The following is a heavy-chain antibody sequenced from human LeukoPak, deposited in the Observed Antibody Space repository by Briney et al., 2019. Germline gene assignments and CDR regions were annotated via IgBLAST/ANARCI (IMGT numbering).Heavy chain of an antibody. CDR1: GFTFSSYW. CDR3: ARADFWSGYRFDL. V-gene: IGHV4-4*07. CDR2: IHTTGST. D-gene: IGHD3-3*01. J-gene: IGHJ4*02. Sequence: PGGSLRLSCAASGFTFSSYWMSWIRQPAGKGLEWIGRIHTTGSTNYNPSLKSRVSMSLDTSKNQFSLKLSSVTAADTAVYYCARADFWSGYRFDLWGQGTLVSVSS.